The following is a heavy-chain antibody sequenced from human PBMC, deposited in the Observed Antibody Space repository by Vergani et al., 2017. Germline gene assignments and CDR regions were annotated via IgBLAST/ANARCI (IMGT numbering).Heavy chain of an antibody. J-gene: IGHJ3*02. D-gene: IGHD3-22*01. CDR2: LSWNSGSI. CDR1: GFTFDDHA. CDR3: AKALYDSSGLGDAFDI. Sequence: EVQLVESGGGLVQLGRSLRLPCAASGFTFDDHAMHWVRQAPGKGLEGVSGLSWNSGSIGYADSVKGRFTISRDNAKNSLYLKMNSLRAEDTALYYRAKALYDSSGLGDAFDIWGQGTMVTVSS. V-gene: IGHV3-9*01.